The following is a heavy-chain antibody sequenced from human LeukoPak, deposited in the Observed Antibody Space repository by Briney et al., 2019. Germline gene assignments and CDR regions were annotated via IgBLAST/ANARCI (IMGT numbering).Heavy chain of an antibody. Sequence: AVSLILSCAASGFTFSSYAMSCVSQAPGKGLKWVSATSGSGGSTYYADSVKGRFTISRDNSKNTLYLQMNSLKAEDTAVYYCAKTTTWFDPWGQGTLVTVSS. D-gene: IGHD1-1*01. CDR1: GFTFSSYA. CDR3: AKTTTWFDP. V-gene: IGHV3-23*01. J-gene: IGHJ5*02. CDR2: TSGSGGST.